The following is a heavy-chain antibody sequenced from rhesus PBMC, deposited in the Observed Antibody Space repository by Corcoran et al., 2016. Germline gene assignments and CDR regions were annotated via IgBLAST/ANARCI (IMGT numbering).Heavy chain of an antibody. Sequence: QVKLQQGGEGLVKPSETLSLPCAVYGGSIRGYYYGSWIRQPAGKGPEWIGYIYGNSANTNYNPSLKNRVTISKDTSKNQFSLKLSSVTAADTAVYYCARDVPYGSSYGWAFDFWGQGLRVTVSS. CDR2: IYGNSANT. D-gene: IGHD4-29*01. CDR3: ARDVPYGSSYGWAFDF. V-gene: IGHV4-73*01. CDR1: GGSIRGYYY. J-gene: IGHJ3*01.